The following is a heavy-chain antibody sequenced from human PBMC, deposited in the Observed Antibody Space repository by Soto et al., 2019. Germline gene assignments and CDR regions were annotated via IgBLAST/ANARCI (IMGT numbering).Heavy chain of an antibody. CDR1: GSTFTIFG. D-gene: IGHD3-16*01. V-gene: IGHV1-18*01. CDR3: GRGGTPIDY. CDR2: INPYNGNT. Sequence: QVQLVQSGAEVKKPGASVKVSCKASGSTFTIFGISWGRQPPGQGLEWMGWINPYNGNTNYAQNFQGRVTMTTDTSTSTAYMELRSLRSDDTAVYYCGRGGTPIDYWGQGTLVTVSS. J-gene: IGHJ4*02.